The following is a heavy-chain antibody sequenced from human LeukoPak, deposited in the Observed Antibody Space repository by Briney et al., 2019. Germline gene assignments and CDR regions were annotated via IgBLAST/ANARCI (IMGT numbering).Heavy chain of an antibody. CDR2: ISDTGKT. CDR1: GASVSSYY. CDR3: ATGYYKPFAN. V-gene: IGHV4-59*02. D-gene: IGHD2/OR15-2a*01. J-gene: IGHJ4*02. Sequence: SETLSLTCSFTGASVSSYYWDWLRQPPGKGLGWIGYISDTGKTESNPSLKSRVTISLDTSKKQFSLRLRSLTAADSAVYYCATGYYKPFANWGPGTLVTVSS.